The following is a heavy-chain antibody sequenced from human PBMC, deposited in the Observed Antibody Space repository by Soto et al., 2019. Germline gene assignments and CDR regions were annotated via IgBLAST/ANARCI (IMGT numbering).Heavy chain of an antibody. V-gene: IGHV3-23*01. J-gene: IGHJ6*02. CDR3: AKGIRTHYYYCGMDV. D-gene: IGHD5-18*01. Sequence: LSCAASGFTFSSYAMSWVLHAPGKGLEWVSAISGSGGSTYYADSVKGRFTISRDNSKNTLYLQMNSLRAEDTAVYYCAKGIRTHYYYCGMDVWGQGTTVTVSS. CDR2: ISGSGGST. CDR1: GFTFSSYA.